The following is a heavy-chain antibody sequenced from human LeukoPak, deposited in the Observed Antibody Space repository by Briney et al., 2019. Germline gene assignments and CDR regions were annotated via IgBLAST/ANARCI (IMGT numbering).Heavy chain of an antibody. J-gene: IGHJ4*02. CDR1: GCTFSDHY. D-gene: IGHD2-2*01. CDR3: ARDTTYAIDY. Sequence: PGGSLRLSCAASGCTFSDHYMDWVRQGPAKGLEWVCLTTNKADSYTTNYAASVKGRFTISREASKNLLFLQMNSLRTADTAVYYCARDTTYAIDYWGQGTLVTVSS. V-gene: IGHV3-72*01. CDR2: TTNKADSYTT.